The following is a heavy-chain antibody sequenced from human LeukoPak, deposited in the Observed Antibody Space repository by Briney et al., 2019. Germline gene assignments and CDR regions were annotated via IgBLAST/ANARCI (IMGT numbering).Heavy chain of an antibody. J-gene: IGHJ1*01. CDR1: GGSFSGYY. Sequence: PSETLSLTCAVYGGSFSGYYWSWIRQPPGKGLEWIGEINHSGSTNYNPSLKSRVTISVDTPKNQFSLKLSSVTAADAAVYYCARRSTLAAAGPYFQHWGQGTLVTVSS. CDR2: INHSGST. D-gene: IGHD6-13*01. CDR3: ARRSTLAAAGPYFQH. V-gene: IGHV4-34*01.